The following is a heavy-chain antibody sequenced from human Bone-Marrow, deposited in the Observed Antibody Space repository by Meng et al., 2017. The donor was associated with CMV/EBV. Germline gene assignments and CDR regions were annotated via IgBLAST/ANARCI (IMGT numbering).Heavy chain of an antibody. Sequence: GGSLRLSCAASGFTFRTFSMSWVRQAPGKGLEWVSIIHSGGGSSFYADSVKGHFTISRDNSRNALYLQMHSLRAEDTAVYYCAKVAGDFWSGTIYFDSWGQGTLVTAPQ. CDR2: IHSGGGSS. D-gene: IGHD3-3*01. V-gene: IGHV3-23*03. CDR1: GFTFRTFS. CDR3: AKVAGDFWSGTIYFDS. J-gene: IGHJ4*02.